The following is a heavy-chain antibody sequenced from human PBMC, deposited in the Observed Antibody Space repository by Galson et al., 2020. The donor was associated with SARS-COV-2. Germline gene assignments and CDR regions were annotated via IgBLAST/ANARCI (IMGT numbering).Heavy chain of an antibody. V-gene: IGHV1-24*01. J-gene: IGHJ6*02. CDR1: GYTFTELY. CDR2: FNPNGGDT. CDR3: ATMPAVSYYYYYGMEV. D-gene: IGHD2-2*01. Sequence: ASVKVSCKVSGYTFTELYMHWVRQAPGKGLEWMGGFNPNGGDTNYAQKFQGRVTMTEDTSTDTAYMELSSLRSEDTAVYYCATMPAVSYYYYYGMEVWDQGTTVTVTS.